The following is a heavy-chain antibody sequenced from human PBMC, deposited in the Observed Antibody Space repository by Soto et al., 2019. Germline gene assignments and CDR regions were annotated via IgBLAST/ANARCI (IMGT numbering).Heavy chain of an antibody. V-gene: IGHV5-51*01. CDR3: ARLEWLSLAAWFDP. CDR2: IYPDDSDT. D-gene: IGHD3-3*01. Sequence: GESLKISCKGSGYSFTNYWIGWVRQMPGKGLEWMGMIYPDDSDTKYSPSFQGQVTFSADKSINTAYLQWSSLKASDTAIYYCARLEWLSLAAWFDPWGQGTLVNVSX. CDR1: GYSFTNYW. J-gene: IGHJ5*02.